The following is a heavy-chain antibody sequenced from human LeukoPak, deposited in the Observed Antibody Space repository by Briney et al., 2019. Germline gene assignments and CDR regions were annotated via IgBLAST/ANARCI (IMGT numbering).Heavy chain of an antibody. D-gene: IGHD1-7*01. CDR2: ISWNSGSI. J-gene: IGHJ4*02. CDR1: GFIFNNYA. CDR3: ARAGNWNYPNY. V-gene: IGHV3-9*01. Sequence: GGSLRLSCAGSGFIFNNYAMHWVRQPPGKGLEWVSGISWNSGSIDYADSVKGRFTISRDNAKNSLYLQMNSLRAEDTAVYYCARAGNWNYPNYWGQGTLVTVSS.